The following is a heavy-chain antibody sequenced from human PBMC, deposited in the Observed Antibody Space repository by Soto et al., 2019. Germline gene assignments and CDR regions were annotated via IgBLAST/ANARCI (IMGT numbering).Heavy chain of an antibody. V-gene: IGHV1-18*01. D-gene: IGHD2-2*01. CDR3: ARDSVPTLYYYYGMDV. CDR2: ISAYNGNT. CDR1: GYTFTSYD. Sequence: QVQLVQSGAEVKKPGASVKVSCKASGYTFTSYDISWVRQAPGQGLEWMGWISAYNGNTNYAQKLQGRVTMTTDTSTSTAYMELRSLRSDDTAVYYCARDSVPTLYYYYGMDVWGQGTTVTVSS. J-gene: IGHJ6*02.